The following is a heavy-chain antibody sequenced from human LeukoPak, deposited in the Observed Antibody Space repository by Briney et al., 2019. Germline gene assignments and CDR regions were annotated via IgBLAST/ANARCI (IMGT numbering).Heavy chain of an antibody. D-gene: IGHD1-26*01. Sequence: PGGSLRLSCAASGFTFSSYSMNWVRQAPGKGLEWVGRIKSKTDGGTTDYAAPVKGRFTISRDDSKNTLYLQMNSLKTEDTAVYYCTTDAMVNSGSYLRWGQGTLVTVSS. J-gene: IGHJ4*02. CDR2: IKSKTDGGTT. CDR1: GFTFSSYS. V-gene: IGHV3-15*01. CDR3: TTDAMVNSGSYLR.